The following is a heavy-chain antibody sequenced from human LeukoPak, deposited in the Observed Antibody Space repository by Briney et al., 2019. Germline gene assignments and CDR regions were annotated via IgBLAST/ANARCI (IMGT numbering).Heavy chain of an antibody. CDR3: ANGDGFDY. V-gene: IGHV3-7*01. CDR2: IKQDGSAK. Sequence: GGSLRLSCATSGFTFSTYWMSWVRQAPGKGLEWVANIKQDGSAKYYADSVTGRFTISRDNAKNLLYLQMNRLRVEDTAVYYCANGDGFDYWGQGTLVTVSS. J-gene: IGHJ4*02. D-gene: IGHD5-24*01. CDR1: GFTFSTYW.